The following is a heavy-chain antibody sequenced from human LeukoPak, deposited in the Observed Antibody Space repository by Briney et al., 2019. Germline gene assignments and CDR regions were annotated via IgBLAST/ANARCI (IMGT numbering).Heavy chain of an antibody. D-gene: IGHD6-13*01. J-gene: IGHJ4*02. CDR3: ARATYRLRGRGAAAGANRNYFDY. CDR2: INHSGST. CDR1: GGSFSGYY. V-gene: IGHV4-34*01. Sequence: SETLSLTCAAYGGSFSGYYWSWIRQPPRKGLEWIGEINHSGSTNYNPSLKSRVTISVDTSKNQFSLKLSSVTAADTAVYYCARATYRLRGRGAAAGANRNYFDYWGQGTLVTVSS.